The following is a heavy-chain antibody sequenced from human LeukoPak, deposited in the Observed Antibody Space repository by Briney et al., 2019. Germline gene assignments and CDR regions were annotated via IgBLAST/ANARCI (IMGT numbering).Heavy chain of an antibody. CDR2: IYHSGST. D-gene: IGHD6-13*01. J-gene: IGHJ5*02. CDR1: GYSISDGHY. V-gene: IGHV4-38-2*02. Sequence: SETLSLTCTVSGYSISDGHYWGWIRQPPGQGLEWIGTIYHSGSTYYNPSLKSRVTISVDTSKNQFSLKLSSVTAADTALYYCARTFISAAAWFDPWGQGTLVTVSS. CDR3: ARTFISAAAWFDP.